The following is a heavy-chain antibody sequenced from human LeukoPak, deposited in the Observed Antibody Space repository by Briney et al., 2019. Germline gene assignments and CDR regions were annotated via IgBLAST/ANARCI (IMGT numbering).Heavy chain of an antibody. CDR3: ARGSSVREDY. V-gene: IGHV3-7*01. CDR1: GFTFSNYW. CDR2: VKQDESER. J-gene: IGHJ4*02. Sequence: GGSLRLSCAASGFTFSNYWMSWVRRAPGKGLEWVANVKQDESERSYVDSVKGRFTISRDNAKNTLYLQMNSLRAEDTAVYYCARGSSVREDYWGQGTLVTVSS. D-gene: IGHD3-10*01.